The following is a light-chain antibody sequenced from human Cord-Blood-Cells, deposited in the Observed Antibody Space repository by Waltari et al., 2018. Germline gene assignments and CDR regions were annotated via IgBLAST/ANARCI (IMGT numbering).Light chain of an antibody. CDR3: QQYNNRPYT. J-gene: IGKJ2*01. CDR1: QSVSSN. V-gene: IGKV3-15*01. Sequence: EIVMTQSPATLSVSPGERATLSCRASQSVSSNLAWYQQKPGQAPRLLIYGASTRATGIPARFSGSGSGTEFTLIISSLQSEDFAVYYCQQYNNRPYTFGQGTKLEIK. CDR2: GAS.